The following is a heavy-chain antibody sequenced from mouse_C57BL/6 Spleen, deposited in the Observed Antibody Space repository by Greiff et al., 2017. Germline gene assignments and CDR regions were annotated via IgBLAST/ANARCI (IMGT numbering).Heavy chain of an antibody. CDR3: ARDYYGSSYGFDY. CDR2: ISSGSSTI. CDR1: GFTFSDYG. V-gene: IGHV5-17*01. D-gene: IGHD1-1*01. Sequence: EVHLVESGGGLVKPGGSLKLSCAASGFTFSDYGMHWVRQAPEKGLEWVAYISSGSSTIYYADTVKGRFTISRDNAKNTLFLQMTSLRSEDTAMYYCARDYYGSSYGFDYWGQGTTLTVSS. J-gene: IGHJ2*01.